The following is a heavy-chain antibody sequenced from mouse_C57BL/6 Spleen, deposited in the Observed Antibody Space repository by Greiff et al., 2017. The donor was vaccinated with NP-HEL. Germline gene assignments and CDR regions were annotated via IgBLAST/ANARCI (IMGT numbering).Heavy chain of an antibody. Sequence: VQLQQSGPELVKPGASVKISCKASGYTFTDYYMNWVKQSHGKSLEWIGDINPNNGGTSYNQKFKGKATLTVDKSSSTAYMELRSLTSEDSAVYYCARSRGYYAMDYWGKGTSVTVSS. V-gene: IGHV1-26*01. J-gene: IGHJ4*01. CDR3: ARSRGYYAMDY. CDR2: INPNNGGT. CDR1: GYTFTDYY.